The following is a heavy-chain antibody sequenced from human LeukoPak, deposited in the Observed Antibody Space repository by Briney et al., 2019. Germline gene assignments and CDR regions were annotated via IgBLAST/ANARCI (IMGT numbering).Heavy chain of an antibody. CDR3: AKEGAGGTTFYSDFDY. CDR2: ISGSGGST. V-gene: IGHV3-23*01. D-gene: IGHD2/OR15-2a*01. J-gene: IGHJ4*02. CDR1: GFTFSSYA. Sequence: GSLILSCAASGFTFSSYAMSWVRQAPGKGLEWVSAISGSGGSTYYADSVKGRFTISRDNSKNTLYLQMNSLRAEDTAVYYCAKEGAGGTTFYSDFDYWGQGTLVTVSS.